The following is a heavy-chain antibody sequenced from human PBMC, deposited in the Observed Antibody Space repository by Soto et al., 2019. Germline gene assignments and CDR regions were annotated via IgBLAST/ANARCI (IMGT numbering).Heavy chain of an antibody. CDR3: ARSRAMVASYDY. CDR1: GCAISRGGYY. Sequence: PSDTPSLTCTVSGCAISRGGYYWSWILQHPGKGLEWIGYIYYSGSIYYNPSLKSRVTISVDRSKNQFSLKLSSVTAADTAVYYCARSRAMVASYDYWGQGTLVSVCS. D-gene: IGHD5-18*01. V-gene: IGHV4-31*03. CDR2: IYYSGSI. J-gene: IGHJ4*02.